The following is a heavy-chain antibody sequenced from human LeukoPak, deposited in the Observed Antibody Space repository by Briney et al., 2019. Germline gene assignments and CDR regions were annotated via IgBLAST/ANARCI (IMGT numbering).Heavy chain of an antibody. J-gene: IGHJ4*02. Sequence: GGSLRLSCAASGFTFSSYWMHWVRQAPGKGLVWVSRINSDGSSTSYADSVKGRFTISRDNAKNTLYLQMNSLRAEDTAVYYCAREVDYGDYEGGTIDCWGQGTLVTVSS. CDR2: INSDGSST. CDR3: AREVDYGDYEGGTIDC. V-gene: IGHV3-74*01. CDR1: GFTFSSYW. D-gene: IGHD4-17*01.